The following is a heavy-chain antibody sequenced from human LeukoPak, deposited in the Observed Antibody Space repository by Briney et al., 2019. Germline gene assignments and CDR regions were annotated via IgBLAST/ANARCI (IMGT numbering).Heavy chain of an antibody. D-gene: IGHD6-13*01. Sequence: PGGSLRLSCAASGFTFSSYAMHWVRQAPGKGLEWVAVISYDGSNKYYADSVKGRFTISRDNSKNTLYLQMNSLRAEDTAVYYCARNEAAAGTHYFDYWGQGALATVSS. CDR2: ISYDGSNK. V-gene: IGHV3-30*04. CDR1: GFTFSSYA. J-gene: IGHJ4*02. CDR3: ARNEAAAGTHYFDY.